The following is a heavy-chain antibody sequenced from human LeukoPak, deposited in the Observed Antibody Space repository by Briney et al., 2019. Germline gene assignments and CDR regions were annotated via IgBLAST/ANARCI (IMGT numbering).Heavy chain of an antibody. V-gene: IGHV3-23*01. D-gene: IGHD4-11*01. Sequence: PGGSLRLSCAASGFTFSSYAMSWVRQAPGKGLEWVSAISGSGGSTYYADSVKGRFTISRDNSKNTLYLQMNSLRAEDTAVYYCAKGFLGMTTVTPWLDYWGQGTLVTVSS. CDR2: ISGSGGST. CDR1: GFTFSSYA. J-gene: IGHJ4*02. CDR3: AKGFLGMTTVTPWLDY.